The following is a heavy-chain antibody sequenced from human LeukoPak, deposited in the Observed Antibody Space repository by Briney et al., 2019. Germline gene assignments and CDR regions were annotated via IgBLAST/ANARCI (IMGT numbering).Heavy chain of an antibody. V-gene: IGHV4-59*11. J-gene: IGHJ6*03. Sequence: PSETLSLTCTVSGGSISSHYWSWIRQPPGKGLEWIGYIYYSGSTNYNPSLKSRVTISVDTSKNQLSLKLSSVTAADTAVYYCARDARDFGVVPPYYYYYMDVWGKGTTVTVSS. CDR1: GGSISSHY. CDR2: IYYSGST. D-gene: IGHD3-3*01. CDR3: ARDARDFGVVPPYYYYYMDV.